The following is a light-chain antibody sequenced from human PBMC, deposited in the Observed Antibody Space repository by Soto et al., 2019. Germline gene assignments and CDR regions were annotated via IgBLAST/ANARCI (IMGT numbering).Light chain of an antibody. Sequence: EIVLTQSPATMYLSPGERATLSCRASQSVSSYLDWYQQKPGQAPMLLIYDASNKATDIPARFSCSGSGTDFTLTISSIGPEDFAVYYCQRRSNWPLTLGGGTKVEI. CDR2: DAS. V-gene: IGKV3-11*01. CDR1: QSVSSY. J-gene: IGKJ4*01. CDR3: QRRSNWPLT.